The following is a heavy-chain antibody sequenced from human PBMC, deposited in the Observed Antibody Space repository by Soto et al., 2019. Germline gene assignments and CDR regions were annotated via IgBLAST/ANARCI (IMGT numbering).Heavy chain of an antibody. D-gene: IGHD1-1*01. CDR2: MSHSGGT. V-gene: IGHV4-34*01. J-gene: IGHJ3*02. Sequence: QVQLQQGGAGLLKPSETLSLTCAVYGGFVSSGSYYWSWIRQPPGKGLEWIGEMSHSGGTHFNPSLKSLVTISVDTSKNQFSLKMSSVTAADTALYYCARVERGTATTVVYAFDIWGPGTMVTVSS. CDR1: GGFVSSGSYY. CDR3: ARVERGTATTVVYAFDI.